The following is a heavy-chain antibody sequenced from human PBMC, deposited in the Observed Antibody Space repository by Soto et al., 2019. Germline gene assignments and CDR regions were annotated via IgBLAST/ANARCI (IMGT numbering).Heavy chain of an antibody. CDR1: GGSISSYY. CDR2: IYYSGST. J-gene: IGHJ6*03. D-gene: IGHD3-16*02. V-gene: IGHV4-59*01. CDR3: ARAGGYDYIWGSYPYYYYYMDV. Sequence: SETLSLTCTVSGGSISSYYWSWIRQPPGKGLEWIGYIYYSGSTNYNPSLKSRVTISVDTSKNQFSLKLSSVTAADTAVYYCARAGGYDYIWGSYPYYYYYMDVWGKGTTVTVSS.